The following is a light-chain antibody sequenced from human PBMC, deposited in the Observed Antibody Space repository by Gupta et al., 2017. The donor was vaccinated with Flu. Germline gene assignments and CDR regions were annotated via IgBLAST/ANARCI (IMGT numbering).Light chain of an antibody. CDR2: LGS. Sequence: DIVMTQSPLSLPVTPGEPASISCRSSQSLLHSNGYNYWDWYLQKPGQSPHLLIYLGSNRASGVPDRFSGSGSGTDFTLKISRVEAEDVGVYYCMQALQTPRTFGQGTRLEIK. CDR1: QSLLHSNGYNY. V-gene: IGKV2-28*01. CDR3: MQALQTPRT. J-gene: IGKJ5*01.